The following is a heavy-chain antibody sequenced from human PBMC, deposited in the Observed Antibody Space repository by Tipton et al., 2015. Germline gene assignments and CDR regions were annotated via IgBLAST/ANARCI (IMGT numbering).Heavy chain of an antibody. Sequence: TLSLTCRVSGGSMSNYHWSWIRQSPGKGLEWLGNIYDNGTIKYNPSLRSRVTISVDTSKNQFSLKVSSVTAADTAVYYCASGYGYDFDYWGQGTLVTVSS. V-gene: IGHV4-4*08. CDR2: IYDNGTI. D-gene: IGHD5-12*01. J-gene: IGHJ4*02. CDR1: GGSMSNYH. CDR3: ASGYGYDFDY.